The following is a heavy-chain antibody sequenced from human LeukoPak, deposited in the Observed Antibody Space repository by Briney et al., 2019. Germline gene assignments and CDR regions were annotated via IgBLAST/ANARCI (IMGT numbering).Heavy chain of an antibody. CDR3: ARGRDCSSTSCYSGYYYYSMDV. Sequence: TSETLSLTCTVSGGSISSYYWSWVRQPPGKGLEWIGYIYHSGTTNYNPSLKSRVTISVDTSKNQFSLKLSSVTAADTAVYYCARGRDCSSTSCYSGYYYYSMDVWGQGTTVTVSS. CDR1: GGSISSYY. V-gene: IGHV4-59*01. J-gene: IGHJ6*02. D-gene: IGHD2-2*02. CDR2: IYHSGTT.